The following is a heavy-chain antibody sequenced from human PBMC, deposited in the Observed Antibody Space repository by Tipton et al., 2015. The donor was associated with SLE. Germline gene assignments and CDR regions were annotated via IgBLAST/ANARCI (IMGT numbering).Heavy chain of an antibody. CDR3: ARGRQNDF. CDR2: IYYSGST. CDR1: GGSISNYY. V-gene: IGHV4-59*12. Sequence: GLVKPSETLSLTCTVSGGSISNYYWSWIRQPPGKGLEWIGYIYYSGSTNYNTSLKSRVTISVDTSRNQFSLKLSSVTAADTAVYYCARGRQNDFWGQGTLVTVSS. J-gene: IGHJ4*02.